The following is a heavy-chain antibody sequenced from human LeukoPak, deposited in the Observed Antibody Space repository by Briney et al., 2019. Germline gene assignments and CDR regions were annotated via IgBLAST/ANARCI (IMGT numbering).Heavy chain of an antibody. CDR2: IYYSGST. V-gene: IGHV4-59*01. D-gene: IGHD3-10*01. CDR3: ARGRYYYGSGSSHGAFYYFDY. J-gene: IGHJ4*02. Sequence: PSETLSLTCTVSGGSISSYYWSWIRQPPGKGLEWIGYIYYSGSTNYNPSLKSRVTISVDTSKNQFSLKLSSVTAADTAVYYCARGRYYYGSGSSHGAFYYFDYWGQGTLVTVSS. CDR1: GGSISSYY.